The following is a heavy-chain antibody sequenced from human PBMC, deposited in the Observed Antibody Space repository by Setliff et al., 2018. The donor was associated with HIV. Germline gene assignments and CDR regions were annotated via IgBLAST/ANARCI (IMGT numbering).Heavy chain of an antibody. CDR2: IFYTGNT. CDR1: GGSISNSNYF. J-gene: IGHJ4*02. Sequence: SETLSLTCTVSGGSISNSNYFWTWIRQPPGKGLELIGYIFYTGNTYYSPSLENRLTISVDTSKNQFSLKLRSVTAADTAVYYCARNAYESNGYFDSWGQGTLVTVSS. V-gene: IGHV4-30-4*08. CDR3: ARNAYESNGYFDS. D-gene: IGHD3-22*01.